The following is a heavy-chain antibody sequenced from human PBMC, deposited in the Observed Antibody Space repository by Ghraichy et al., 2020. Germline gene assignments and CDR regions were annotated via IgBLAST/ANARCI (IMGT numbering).Heavy chain of an antibody. V-gene: IGHV1-46*01. CDR2: INPSGGST. Sequence: ASVKVSCKASGYTFTSYYMHWVRQAPGQGLEWMGIINPSGGSTSYAQKFQGRVTMTRDTSTSTVYMELSSLRSEDTAVYYCARDLGGGRDTAMAFDYWGQGTLVTVSS. CDR1: GYTFTSYY. D-gene: IGHD5-18*01. J-gene: IGHJ4*02. CDR3: ARDLGGGRDTAMAFDY.